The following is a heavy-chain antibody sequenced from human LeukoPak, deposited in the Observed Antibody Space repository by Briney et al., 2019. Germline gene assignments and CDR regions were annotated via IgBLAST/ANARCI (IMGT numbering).Heavy chain of an antibody. CDR2: IYYSGST. CDR1: GGSISSYY. Sequence: SETLSLTCTVSGGSISSYYWSWIRQPPGKDLEWIGYIYYSGSTNYNPSLMSRVTISVDTSKNQFSLKLSSVTAADTAVYYCARALGYCSSTSCYGGRYWFDPWGQGTLVTVSS. V-gene: IGHV4-59*08. D-gene: IGHD2-2*01. J-gene: IGHJ5*02. CDR3: ARALGYCSSTSCYGGRYWFDP.